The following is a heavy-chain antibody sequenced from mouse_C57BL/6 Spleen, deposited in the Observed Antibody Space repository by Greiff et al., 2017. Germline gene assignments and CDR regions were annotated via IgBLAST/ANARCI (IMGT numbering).Heavy chain of an antibody. V-gene: IGHV1-15*01. D-gene: IGHD1-1*01. CDR1: GYTFTDYE. Sequence: QVQLKESGAELVRPGASVTLSCKASGYTFTDYEMHWVKQTPVHGLEWIGAIDPETGGTAYNQKFKGKAILTADKSSSTAYMELRSLTSEDSAVYYCTRGGYYGSWFAYWGQGTLVTVSA. J-gene: IGHJ3*01. CDR2: IDPETGGT. CDR3: TRGGYYGSWFAY.